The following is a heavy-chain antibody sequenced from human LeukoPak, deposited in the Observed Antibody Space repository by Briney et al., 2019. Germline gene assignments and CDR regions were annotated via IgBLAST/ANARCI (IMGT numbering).Heavy chain of an antibody. CDR1: GFTFSDHY. CDR3: ARDVSRVVPADRYFDY. CDR2: ISANSGYI. Sequence: GGSLRLSCAASGFTFSDHYMSWIRQAPGKGLEWVSYISANSGYIKFADSVRGRFTISRDNAKNSLYPQMNSLRAEDTAVYYCARDVSRVVPADRYFDYWGQGTLVTVSS. V-gene: IGHV3-11*06. J-gene: IGHJ4*02. D-gene: IGHD2-2*01.